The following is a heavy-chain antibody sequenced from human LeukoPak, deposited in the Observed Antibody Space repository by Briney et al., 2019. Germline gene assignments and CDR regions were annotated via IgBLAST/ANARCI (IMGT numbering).Heavy chain of an antibody. CDR1: GYSYTSYW. CDR2: IFPGDSDT. V-gene: IGHV5-51*01. J-gene: IGHJ4*02. Sequence: GESLKISCRGSGYSYTSYWIGWVRQMPGKGLEWMGIIFPGDSDTRYSPSFQGQVTISADKSISTAYLQWSSLKASDTAMYYCARQSAAGTYYSLDYWGQGTLVTVSS. D-gene: IGHD6-13*01. CDR3: ARQSAAGTYYSLDY.